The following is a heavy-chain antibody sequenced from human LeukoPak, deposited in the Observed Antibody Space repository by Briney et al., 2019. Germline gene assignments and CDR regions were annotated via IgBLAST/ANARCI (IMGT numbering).Heavy chain of an antibody. CDR2: ISSSSSYI. Sequence: PGGSLRLSCAASGFTFSSYSMNWVRQAPGKGLEWVSSISSSSSYIYHADSVKGRFTISRDNAKNSLYLQMNSLRAEDTAVYYCARDHYDFWSGYYWFDYWGQGTLVTVSS. D-gene: IGHD3-3*01. J-gene: IGHJ4*02. CDR1: GFTFSSYS. CDR3: ARDHYDFWSGYYWFDY. V-gene: IGHV3-21*01.